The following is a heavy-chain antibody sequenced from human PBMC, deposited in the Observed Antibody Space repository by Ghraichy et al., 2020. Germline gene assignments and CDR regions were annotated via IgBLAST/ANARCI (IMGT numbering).Heavy chain of an antibody. J-gene: IGHJ4*02. CDR2: ISYDGSNK. CDR1: GFTFSSYG. CDR3: AKVASPQKIYGSGSYFVY. Sequence: GSLRLSCAASGFTFSSYGMHWVRQAPGKGLEWVAVISYDGSNKYYADSVKGRFTISRDNSKNTLYLQMNSLRAEDTAVYYCAKVASPQKIYGSGSYFVYWGQGTLVTVSS. V-gene: IGHV3-30*18. D-gene: IGHD3-10*01.